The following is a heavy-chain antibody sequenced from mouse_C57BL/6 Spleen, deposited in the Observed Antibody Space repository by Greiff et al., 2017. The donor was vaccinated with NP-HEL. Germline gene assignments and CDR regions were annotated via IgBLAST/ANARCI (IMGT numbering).Heavy chain of an antibody. CDR2: IYPSDGET. CDR1: GYTFTSYW. CDR3: AREDYGTEGYFDY. D-gene: IGHD2-1*01. V-gene: IGHV1-61*01. J-gene: IGHJ2*01. Sequence: QVQLQQPGAELVRPGSSVKLSCKASGYTFTSYWMDWVKQRPGQGLEWIGNIYPSDGETHYNQKFKDKATLTGDKSSSTAYMQRSSLTSADSAVYYCAREDYGTEGYFDYWGQGTTLTVSS.